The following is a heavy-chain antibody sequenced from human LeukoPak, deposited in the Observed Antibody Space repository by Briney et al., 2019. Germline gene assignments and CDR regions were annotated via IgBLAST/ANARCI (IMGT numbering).Heavy chain of an antibody. J-gene: IGHJ4*02. CDR1: GFTFSSYA. V-gene: IGHV3-33*08. Sequence: GGSLRLSCAASGFTFSSYARHWVRQAPGKGLEWVAVIWYDGSNKYYADSVKGRFTISRDNSKNTLYLQMNSLRAEDMAVYYCARVRCSSTSCYTYEGFDYWGQGTLVTVSS. D-gene: IGHD2-2*02. CDR3: ARVRCSSTSCYTYEGFDY. CDR2: IWYDGSNK.